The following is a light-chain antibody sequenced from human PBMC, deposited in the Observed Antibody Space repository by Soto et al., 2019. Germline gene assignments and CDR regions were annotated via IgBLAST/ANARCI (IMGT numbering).Light chain of an antibody. CDR2: EGS. Sequence: QSVLTQPASVSGSPGQSITISCTGTSSDVGSSNLVSWYQQHPGKAPKLMIYEGSKRPSGVSDRFSGSKSGNTASLTISGLQAEDEADYYCCSYARSNTFLFGIGTKLTVL. J-gene: IGLJ6*01. CDR3: CSYARSNTFL. V-gene: IGLV2-23*01. CDR1: SSDVGSSNL.